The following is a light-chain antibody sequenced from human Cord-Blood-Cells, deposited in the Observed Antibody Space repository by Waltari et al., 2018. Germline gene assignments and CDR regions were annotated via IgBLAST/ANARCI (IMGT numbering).Light chain of an antibody. V-gene: IGKV1-39*01. J-gene: IGKJ4*01. CDR2: AAS. CDR1: QSISSY. CDR3: QQSYSTLLT. Sequence: DIQLTQSPSSRSASVGDRVPITCRASQSISSYLNWYQQKPGKAPKLLIYAASSLQSGVPSRFSGSGSGTDFTLTISSLQPEDFATYYCQQSYSTLLTFGGGTKVEIK.